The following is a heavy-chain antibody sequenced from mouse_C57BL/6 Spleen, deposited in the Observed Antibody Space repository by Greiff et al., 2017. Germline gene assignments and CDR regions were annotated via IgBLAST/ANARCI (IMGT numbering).Heavy chain of an antibody. Sequence: EVQLQESGGGLVKPGGSLKLSCAASGFTFSSYAMSWVRQTPEKRLEWVATISDGGSYTYYPDNVKGRFTISRDNAKNNLYLQMSHLKSEDTAMYYCARGGGWDDFDYWGQGTTLTVAS. CDR3: ARGGGWDDFDY. V-gene: IGHV5-4*01. CDR1: GFTFSSYA. J-gene: IGHJ2*01. D-gene: IGHD4-1*01. CDR2: ISDGGSYT.